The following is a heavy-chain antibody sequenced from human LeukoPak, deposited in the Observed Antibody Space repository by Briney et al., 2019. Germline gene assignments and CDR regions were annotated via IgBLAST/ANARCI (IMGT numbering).Heavy chain of an antibody. Sequence: GGSLRLSCAASGFTFSDYYMSWIRQAPGKGLEWVSYISSSGSTIYYADSVKGRFTISRDNAKNSLYLQMNSLRAEDTAVYYCARDCSSTGCYYYGMDVWGQGTTVTVSS. CDR1: GFTFSDYY. CDR3: ARDCSSTGCYYYGMDV. CDR2: ISSSGSTI. V-gene: IGHV3-11*01. J-gene: IGHJ6*02. D-gene: IGHD2-2*01.